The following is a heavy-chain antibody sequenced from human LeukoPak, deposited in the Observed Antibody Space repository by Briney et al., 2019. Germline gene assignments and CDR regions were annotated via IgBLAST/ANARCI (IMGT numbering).Heavy chain of an antibody. CDR2: ISGSGAST. CDR3: AKGYCSSTSCPYYFDY. V-gene: IGHV3-23*01. CDR1: GFTFSSYA. D-gene: IGHD2-2*01. Sequence: GGSLRLSCAASGFTFSSYAMSWVRQAPGKGLEWVSAISGSGASTYYADSVKGRFTISRDNSKNTLYLQMNSLRAEDTAVYYCAKGYCSSTSCPYYFDYWGQGTLVTVSS. J-gene: IGHJ4*02.